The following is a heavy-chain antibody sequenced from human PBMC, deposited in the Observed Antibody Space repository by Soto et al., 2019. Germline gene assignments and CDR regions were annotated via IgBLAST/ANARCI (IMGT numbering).Heavy chain of an antibody. Sequence: HSESLSIARTVSGGCVYITGFSGCWNHKPPGKGLEWIGSIYYSGSTFYNPSLKSRVTISVDRSQNQFSLKLSSVTAADTAVYYCARQHDGVSVTPPIDYWGQGTLVTVSS. CDR1: GGCVYITGFS. CDR2: IYYSGST. CDR3: ARQHDGVSVTPPIDY. D-gene: IGHD2-8*01. V-gene: IGHV4-39*01. J-gene: IGHJ4*02.